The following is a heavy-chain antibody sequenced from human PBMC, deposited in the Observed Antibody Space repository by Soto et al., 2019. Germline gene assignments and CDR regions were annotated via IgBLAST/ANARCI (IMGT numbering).Heavy chain of an antibody. CDR1: GGTFSSYA. CDR2: IIPSFGTA. Sequence: QVQLVQSGAEVKKPGSSVKVSCKASGGTFSSYAISWVRQAPGQGLEWMGGIIPSFGTANYAQKFQGRVTITADESTSTAYMELSRLRSEDTAVFYCARSRRSVGVYFDYWGQGTLVNVSS. V-gene: IGHV1-69*01. D-gene: IGHD1-26*01. CDR3: ARSRRSVGVYFDY. J-gene: IGHJ4*02.